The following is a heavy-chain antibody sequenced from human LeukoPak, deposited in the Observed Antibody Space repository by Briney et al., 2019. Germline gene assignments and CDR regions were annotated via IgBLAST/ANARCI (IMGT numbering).Heavy chain of an antibody. D-gene: IGHD3-16*01. CDR3: ARALRRYRYDYPSPDY. J-gene: IGHJ4*02. CDR2: INWSGGST. CDR1: GFTFDDYG. V-gene: IGHV3-20*04. Sequence: GGSLRLSCAASGFTFDDYGMSRVRQAPGKGLEWVSGINWSGGSTGYADSVKGRFTISRDNAKNSLYLQMNSLRAEDTALYYCARALRRYRYDYPSPDYWGQGTLVTVSS.